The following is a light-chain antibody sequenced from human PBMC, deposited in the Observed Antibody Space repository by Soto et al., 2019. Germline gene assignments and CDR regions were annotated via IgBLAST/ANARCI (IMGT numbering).Light chain of an antibody. CDR1: SSDVGSYNL. CDR3: SSCTSSSTRV. CDR2: EGT. J-gene: IGLJ2*01. Sequence: QSVLTQPASVSGSPGQSITISCTGTSSDVGSYNLVSWYQQHPGKAPKLLIYEGTERPSGVSHRFSGSTSGNTASLTISGLQAEDEADFYCSSCTSSSTRVFGGGTKVTVL. V-gene: IGLV2-14*02.